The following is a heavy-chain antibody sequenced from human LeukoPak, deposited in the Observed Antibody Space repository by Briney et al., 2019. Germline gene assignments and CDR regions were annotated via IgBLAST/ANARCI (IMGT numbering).Heavy chain of an antibody. CDR2: ISSSSSYI. V-gene: IGHV3-21*01. CDR3: ARDPYSGGYGDYYYYYMDL. CDR1: GFTFSSYS. D-gene: IGHD1-26*01. Sequence: GGSLRLSCAASGFTFSSYSMNWVRQAPGKGLEWVSSISSSSSYIYYADSVKGRFTISRDNAKNSLYLQMNSLRAEDTAVYYCARDPYSGGYGDYYYYYMDLWGQGTTVTISS. J-gene: IGHJ6*03.